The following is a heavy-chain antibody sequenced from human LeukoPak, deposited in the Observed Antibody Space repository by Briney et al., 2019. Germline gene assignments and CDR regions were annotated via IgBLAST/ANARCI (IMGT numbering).Heavy chain of an antibody. D-gene: IGHD3-10*01. CDR1: GGSFSGYY. CDR3: AREAQVGVIDY. J-gene: IGHJ4*02. V-gene: IGHV4-4*07. Sequence: SETLSLTCAVYGGSFSGYYWSWIRQPAGKGLEWIGRIYTSGSTNYNPSLKSRVTISVDTSKNQFSLKLSSVTAADTAVYYCAREAQVGVIDYWGQGTLVTVSS. CDR2: IYTSGST.